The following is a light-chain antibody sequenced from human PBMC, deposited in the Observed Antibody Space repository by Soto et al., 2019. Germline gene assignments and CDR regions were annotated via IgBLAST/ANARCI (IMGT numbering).Light chain of an antibody. J-gene: IGKJ1*01. V-gene: IGKV3-20*01. Sequence: EIVLTQSPGTLSLSPGERATLPCRASQSVSSNFLAWYQQKPGQAPRLLIYGASSSATGIPDRFSGSRSGTDFTLTISRLEPEDFAVYYCQQYGISPRTFGQGTKVE. CDR3: QQYGISPRT. CDR2: GAS. CDR1: QSVSSNF.